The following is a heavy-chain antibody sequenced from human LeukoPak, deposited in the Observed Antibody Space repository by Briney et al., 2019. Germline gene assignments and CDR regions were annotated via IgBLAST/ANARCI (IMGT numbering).Heavy chain of an antibody. Sequence: PGGSLRLSCAASGFTFSSYWMSWVRQAPGKGLEWVANIKQDGSEKYYVDSEKGRFTISRDNAKNSLYLQMNSLRAEDTAVYYCARPYYDILTGMEYYFDYWGQGTLVTVSS. CDR1: GFTFSSYW. CDR2: IKQDGSEK. V-gene: IGHV3-7*03. D-gene: IGHD3-9*01. J-gene: IGHJ4*02. CDR3: ARPYYDILTGMEYYFDY.